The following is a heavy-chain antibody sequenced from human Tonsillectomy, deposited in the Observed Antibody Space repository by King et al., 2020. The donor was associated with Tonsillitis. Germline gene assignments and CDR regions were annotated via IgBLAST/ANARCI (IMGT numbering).Heavy chain of an antibody. CDR3: AKFMYSSSWYAPNDAFDI. V-gene: IGHV3-30*18. CDR2: ILYDVRNK. CDR1: GFTFSSYG. Sequence: VQLVESGGGVVQPGRSLRLSCAASGFTFSSYGMHWGRQAPGKGLEWGAVILYDVRNKYYADSVKGRFTISRDNSKNTLYLQMNSLRAEDTAVYYCAKFMYSSSWYAPNDAFDIWGQGTMVTVSS. J-gene: IGHJ3*02. D-gene: IGHD6-13*01.